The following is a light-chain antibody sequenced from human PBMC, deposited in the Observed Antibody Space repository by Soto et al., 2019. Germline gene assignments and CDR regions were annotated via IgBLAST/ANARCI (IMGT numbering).Light chain of an antibody. CDR2: DVS. Sequence: QSALTQPASMSGSPGQSITISCTGTSSDVGGYNYVSWYQQHPGKAPKLMIYDVSNRPSGVSNRFSGSKSGNTASLTISGLQAEDEADYYCSSYTSSSTFVFGGGTKVTVL. CDR3: SSYTSSSTFV. J-gene: IGLJ2*01. V-gene: IGLV2-14*01. CDR1: SSDVGGYNY.